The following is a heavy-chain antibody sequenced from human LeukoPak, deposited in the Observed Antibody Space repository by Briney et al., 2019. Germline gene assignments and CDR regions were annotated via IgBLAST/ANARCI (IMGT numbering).Heavy chain of an antibody. D-gene: IGHD1-1*01. J-gene: IGHJ5*02. Sequence: SETLSLTCTVSGGSISSGGYYWSWIRQHPGKGLEWIGYIYYSGSTYYNPSLKSRVTISVDTSKNQFSLKLSSVTAADTAMYYCATGGTTGLNWFDPWGQGTLVTVSS. CDR1: GGSISSGGYY. V-gene: IGHV4-31*03. CDR3: ATGGTTGLNWFDP. CDR2: IYYSGST.